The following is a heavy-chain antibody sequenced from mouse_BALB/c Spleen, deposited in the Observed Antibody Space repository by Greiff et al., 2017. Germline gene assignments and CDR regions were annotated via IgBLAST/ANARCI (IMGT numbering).Heavy chain of an antibody. J-gene: IGHJ4*01. D-gene: IGHD2-3*01. CDR3: ARQGPDGYYNYYAMDY. CDR2: ISSGGSYT. Sequence: EVKLVESGGGLVKPGGSLKLSCAASGFTFSSYAMSWVRQTPEKRLEWVATISSGGSYTYYPDSVKGRFTISRDNAKNTLYLQMSSLRSEDTAMYYCARQGPDGYYNYYAMDYWGQGTSVTVSS. CDR1: GFTFSSYA. V-gene: IGHV5-9-3*01.